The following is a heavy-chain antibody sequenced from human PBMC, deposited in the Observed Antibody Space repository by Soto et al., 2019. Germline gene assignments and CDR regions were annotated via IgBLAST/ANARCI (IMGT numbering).Heavy chain of an antibody. J-gene: IGHJ1*01. D-gene: IGHD6-13*01. Sequence: GASVKVSCKASGYTFTGYYMHWVRQAPGQGLEWMGWINPNSGGTNYAQKFQGWVTMTRDTSISTAYMELSRLRSDDTAVYYCARERFYSSSWYRPIYFQHWGPGTLVTVSS. CDR2: INPNSGGT. CDR3: ARERFYSSSWYRPIYFQH. CDR1: GYTFTGYY. V-gene: IGHV1-2*04.